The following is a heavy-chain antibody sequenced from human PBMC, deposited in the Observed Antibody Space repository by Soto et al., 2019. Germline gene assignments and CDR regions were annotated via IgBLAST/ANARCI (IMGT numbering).Heavy chain of an antibody. D-gene: IGHD5-12*01. J-gene: IGHJ4*02. V-gene: IGHV1-46*01. Sequence: GASVKVSWKASGYTFTSYYMHWVRQAPRQGLEWMGIINPSGGSTSYAQKFQGRVTMTRDTSTSTVYMELSSLRSEDTAVYYCARGVRGYSGYEAPFGYWGQGTLVTVSS. CDR2: INPSGGST. CDR1: GYTFTSYY. CDR3: ARGVRGYSGYEAPFGY.